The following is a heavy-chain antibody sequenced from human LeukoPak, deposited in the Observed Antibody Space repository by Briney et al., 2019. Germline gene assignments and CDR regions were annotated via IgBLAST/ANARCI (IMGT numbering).Heavy chain of an antibody. D-gene: IGHD1-26*01. V-gene: IGHV3-23*01. Sequence: GGSLRLSCTASGFTFSSYAMSWVHQAPGKGLEWVSAISGSGGSTYYAHSVKGRFTISRDNSKNTLYLQMNSLRAEDTAMYYCAREVGANLGRTFDYWGQGTLVTVPP. CDR3: AREVGANLGRTFDY. J-gene: IGHJ4*02. CDR2: ISGSGGST. CDR1: GFTFSSYA.